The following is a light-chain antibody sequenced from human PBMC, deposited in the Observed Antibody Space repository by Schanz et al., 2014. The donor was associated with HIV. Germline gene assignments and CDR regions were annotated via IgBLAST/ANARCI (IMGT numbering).Light chain of an antibody. CDR2: RAS. V-gene: IGKV1-5*03. Sequence: DIQMTQSPSALSASLRDRVTITCRASQTVFTDLAWYQQKPGEAPKLLIYRASKLDSGVPSRFSGSGSGTDFTLSISSLQSDDFATYYCQQYKDNSLHTFGQGTKVEIK. J-gene: IGKJ2*01. CDR1: QTVFTD. CDR3: QQYKDNSLHT.